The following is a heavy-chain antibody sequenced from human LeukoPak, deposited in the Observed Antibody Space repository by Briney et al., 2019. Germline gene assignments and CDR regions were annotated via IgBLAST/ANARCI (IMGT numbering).Heavy chain of an antibody. V-gene: IGHV3-9*01. CDR3: AKDIGDYGQNPDY. CDR2: ISWNSGTI. D-gene: IGHD4-17*01. J-gene: IGHJ4*02. Sequence: GGSLRLSCAASGFTFDDYAMHWVRQAPGKGLEWVSGISWNSGTIGYADSVKGRFTISRDNAKSSLYLQMNSLRAEDTALYYCAKDIGDYGQNPDYWGQGTLVTVSS. CDR1: GFTFDDYA.